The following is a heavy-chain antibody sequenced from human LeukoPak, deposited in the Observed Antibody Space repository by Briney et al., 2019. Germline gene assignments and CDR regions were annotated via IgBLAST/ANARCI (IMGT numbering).Heavy chain of an antibody. V-gene: IGHV1-2*02. D-gene: IGHD5-12*01. CDR3: ARGFVDIVATGVPALDY. J-gene: IGHJ4*02. CDR2: INPNSGGT. CDR1: GYTFTGYY. Sequence: ASVKVSCKASGYTFTGYYMHWVRQAPAPGPEWMRWINPNSGGTNYAQNFQGRVTMTRDTSISTAYMELSRLRSDDTAVYYCARGFVDIVATGVPALDYWGQGTLVTVSS.